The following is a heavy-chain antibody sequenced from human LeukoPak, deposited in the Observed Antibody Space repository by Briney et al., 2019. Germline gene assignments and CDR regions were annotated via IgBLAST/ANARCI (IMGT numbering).Heavy chain of an antibody. CDR2: ISYDGSNK. D-gene: IGHD3-3*01. J-gene: IGHJ4*02. CDR3: ARDNGFLEWLFRH. V-gene: IGHV3-30*01. CDR1: GFTFSSYA. Sequence: GGSLRLSCAASGFTFSSYAMHWVRQAPGKGLEWVAVISYDGSNKYYADSVKGRFTISRGNSKNTLYLQMNSLRAEDTAVYYCARDNGFLEWLFRHWGQGTLVTVSS.